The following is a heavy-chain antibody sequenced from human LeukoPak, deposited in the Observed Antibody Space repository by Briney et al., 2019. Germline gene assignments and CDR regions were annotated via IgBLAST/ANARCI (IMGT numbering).Heavy chain of an antibody. D-gene: IGHD2-2*01. J-gene: IGHJ4*02. CDR1: GFTFSSYA. Sequence: GGSLRLSCAASGFTFSSYAMSWVRQAPGKGLEWVSAISGSGGSTYYADSVKGRFTISRDNSKNTLYLQMNSLRAEDTAVYYCARDRGVVPAAPGYWGQGTLVTVSS. CDR2: ISGSGGST. V-gene: IGHV3-23*01. CDR3: ARDRGVVPAAPGY.